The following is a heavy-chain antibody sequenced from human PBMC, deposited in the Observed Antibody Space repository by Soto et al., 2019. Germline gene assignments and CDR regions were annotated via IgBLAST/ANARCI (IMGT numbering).Heavy chain of an antibody. CDR2: IFYSGST. V-gene: IGHV4-59*11. Sequence: KPSETLSLTCTVSGGSMSDHYCSWIRQPPGKGLEYIGYIFYSGSTSYNASLTSRVAISLDTPNNQIALKLKSATAADTAVYYCARSGHSFGGVVWGQGIQVTVSS. CDR1: GGSMSDHY. J-gene: IGHJ4*02. CDR3: ARSGHSFGGVV. D-gene: IGHD3-16*01.